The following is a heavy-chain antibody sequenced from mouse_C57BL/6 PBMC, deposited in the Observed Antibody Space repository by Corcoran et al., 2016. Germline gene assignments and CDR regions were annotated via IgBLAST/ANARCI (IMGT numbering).Heavy chain of an antibody. J-gene: IGHJ4*01. V-gene: IGHV1-26*01. CDR1: GYTFTDYY. CDR2: INPNNGGT. D-gene: IGHD1-1*01. CDR3: ARRSYGSSYVWYAMDY. Sequence: EVQLQQSGPELVKPGASVKISCKASGYTFTDYYMNWVKQSHGKSLEWIGDINPNNGGTSYNQKFKGKATLTVDKSSSTAYMELHSLTSEDSAVYYCARRSYGSSYVWYAMDYWGQGTSVTVSS.